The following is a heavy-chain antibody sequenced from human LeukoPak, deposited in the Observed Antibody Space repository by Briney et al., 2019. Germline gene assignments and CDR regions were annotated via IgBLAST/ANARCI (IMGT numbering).Heavy chain of an antibody. Sequence: GASVKVSCKASGYIFTSHAMHWVRQAPGQRLEWMGWINAGNGNTKCSQKLQGRVTMTTDTSTSTAYMELRSLRSDDTAVYYCARDLIRHCSGGSCYYYYGMDVWGQGTTVTVSS. CDR3: ARDLIRHCSGGSCYYYYGMDV. J-gene: IGHJ6*02. CDR2: INAGNGNT. V-gene: IGHV1-3*01. D-gene: IGHD2-15*01. CDR1: GYIFTSHA.